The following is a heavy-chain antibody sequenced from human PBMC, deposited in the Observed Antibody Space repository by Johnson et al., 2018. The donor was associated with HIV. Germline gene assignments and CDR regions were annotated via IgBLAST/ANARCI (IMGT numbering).Heavy chain of an antibody. CDR1: GFTFGSYA. D-gene: IGHD3-16*01. CDR3: AKTGGGAALDS. V-gene: IGHV3-33*03. Sequence: QVQLVESGGGVVQPGRSLRLSCAASGFTFGSYAMHWVRQAPGKGLEWVAILGNDGTTAFYEESVKGRFTISRDTSKKMLYLQMNSLRVDDTAVYDCAKTGGGAALDSWGQGTMVTVSS. CDR2: LGNDGTTA. J-gene: IGHJ3*02.